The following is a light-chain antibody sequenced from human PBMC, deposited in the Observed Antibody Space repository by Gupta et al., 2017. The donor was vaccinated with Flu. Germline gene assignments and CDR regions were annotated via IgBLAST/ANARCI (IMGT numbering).Light chain of an antibody. J-gene: IGLJ3*02. CDR3: KDWDSSSDHVV. V-gene: IGLV3-21*02. CDR1: NIGRKI. Sequence: SYVLTRPPSVSVAPGQPAKITCGGNNIGRKILHWYHQKPATDLVMCGDDESDRPYGIHERVFCSNAGTTATLNISSAEAGDEAYSEGKDWDSSSDHVVFGGGTKLTVL. CDR2: DES.